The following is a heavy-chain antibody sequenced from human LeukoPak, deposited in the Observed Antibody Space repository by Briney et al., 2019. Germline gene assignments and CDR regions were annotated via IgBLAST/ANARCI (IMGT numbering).Heavy chain of an antibody. Sequence: GGSLRLSCAASGFTFSSYWMHWVRQAPGRGLEWLAFIGFGGTNKYYADSVQGRFSISRDNSKNTLFVQMNSLRIEDTAVYFCMDVWGEGTTVTVSS. CDR3: MDV. J-gene: IGHJ6*03. CDR2: IGFGGTNK. V-gene: IGHV3-30*02. CDR1: GFTFSSYW.